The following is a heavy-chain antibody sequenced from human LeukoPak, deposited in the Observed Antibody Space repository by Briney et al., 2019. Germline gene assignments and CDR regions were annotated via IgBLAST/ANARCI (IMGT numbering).Heavy chain of an antibody. V-gene: IGHV3-23*01. J-gene: IGHJ4*02. Sequence: GASLSLSCAASGFSFTSSATSSVRPPRGGGRGWGSSIGGSGGSTYYAASVEGRITISRARSNTTLYLELCSLRAQDTAIDYCAKAPSSYYHDSSDYWGQGTLVTVSS. CDR2: IGGSGGST. D-gene: IGHD3-22*01. CDR1: GFSFTSSA. CDR3: AKAPSSYYHDSSDY.